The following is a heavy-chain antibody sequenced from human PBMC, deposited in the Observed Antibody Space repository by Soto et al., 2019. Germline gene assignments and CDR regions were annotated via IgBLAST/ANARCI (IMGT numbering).Heavy chain of an antibody. J-gene: IGHJ6*02. V-gene: IGHV3-7*01. Sequence: PGGTLRLYCAASGFTFSSYWMSWVRQAPGKGLEWVANIKQDGSEKYYVDSVKGRFTISRDNAKNSLYLQMNSLRAEDTAVYYCARDIEVGGRDGYIGEYYYYYYGMDVWGQGTTVTVSS. CDR2: IKQDGSEK. CDR3: ARDIEVGGRDGYIGEYYYYYYGMDV. CDR1: GFTFSSYW. D-gene: IGHD3-10*01.